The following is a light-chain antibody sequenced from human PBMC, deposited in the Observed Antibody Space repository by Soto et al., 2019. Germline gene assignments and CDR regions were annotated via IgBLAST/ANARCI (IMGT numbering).Light chain of an antibody. Sequence: ITRGSANLSTLRSERATLSCRASQSVSSDLGWYQQKPGQAPRLLIHGAFIRAAGVPARFSGSGSGTEFTLTISSLQSEDSAVYYCQQYIDLPLTLGWGTKLYIK. J-gene: IGKJ4*01. CDR1: QSVSSD. CDR2: GAF. V-gene: IGKV3-15*01. CDR3: QQYIDLPLT.